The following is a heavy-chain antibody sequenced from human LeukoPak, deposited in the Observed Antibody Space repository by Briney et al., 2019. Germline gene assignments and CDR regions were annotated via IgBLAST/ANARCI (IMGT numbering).Heavy chain of an antibody. D-gene: IGHD3-22*01. V-gene: IGHV1-18*01. Sequence: ASVKVSCKASGYTFTSYGISWVRQAPGQGLEWMGWISAYNGSTNYAQKLQGRVTMTTDTSTSTAYMELRSLRSDDTAVYYCARDYNHNYYDSSGYPVHFDYWGQGTLVTVSS. J-gene: IGHJ4*02. CDR2: ISAYNGST. CDR3: ARDYNHNYYDSSGYPVHFDY. CDR1: GYTFTSYG.